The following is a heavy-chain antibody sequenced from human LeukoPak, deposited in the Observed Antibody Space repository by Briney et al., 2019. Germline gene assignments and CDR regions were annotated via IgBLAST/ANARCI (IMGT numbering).Heavy chain of an antibody. J-gene: IGHJ3*02. D-gene: IGHD3-22*01. CDR1: GGSISNSYY. V-gene: IGHV4-31*03. CDR3: ARGQVGPHYYDSSGYYYRGAFDI. Sequence: PSETLSLTCTVSGGSISNSYYWGWIRQHPGKGLEWIGYIYYSGSTYYNPSLKSRVTISVDTSKNQFSLKLSSVTAADTAVYYCARGQVGPHYYDSSGYYYRGAFDIWGQGTMVTVSS. CDR2: IYYSGST.